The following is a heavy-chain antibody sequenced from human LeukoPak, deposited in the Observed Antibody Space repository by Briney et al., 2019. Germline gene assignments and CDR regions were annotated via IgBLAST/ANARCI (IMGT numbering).Heavy chain of an antibody. J-gene: IGHJ4*02. CDR3: AKDMRGGRSSGYYWGVFDY. CDR2: ISWNSGSI. D-gene: IGHD3-22*01. V-gene: IGHV3-9*01. Sequence: GRSLRLSCAASGFTFDDYAMHWVRQAPGKGLEWVSGISWNSGSIGYADSVKGRFTISRDNAKNSLYLQMNSLRAEDTALYYCAKDMRGGRSSGYYWGVFDYWGQGTLVTVSS. CDR1: GFTFDDYA.